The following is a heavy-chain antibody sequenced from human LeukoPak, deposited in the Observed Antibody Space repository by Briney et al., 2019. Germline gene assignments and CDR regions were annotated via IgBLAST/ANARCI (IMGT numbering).Heavy chain of an antibody. J-gene: IGHJ4*02. V-gene: IGHV1-2*02. CDR1: GYTFTGYY. D-gene: IGHD1/OR15-1a*01. Sequence: ASVKVSCKASGYTFTGYYMHWVRQAPGQGLEWMGWINPNSGGTNYAQKFQGRVTMTRDTSISTAYMELSRLRSDDTAVYYCARRLLGHSRGGPPVDYWGQGTLVTVSS. CDR2: INPNSGGT. CDR3: ARRLLGHSRGGPPVDY.